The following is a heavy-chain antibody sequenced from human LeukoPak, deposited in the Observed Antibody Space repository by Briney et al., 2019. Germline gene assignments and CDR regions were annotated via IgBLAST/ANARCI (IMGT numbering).Heavy chain of an antibody. V-gene: IGHV4-59*11. J-gene: IGHJ6*03. CDR1: GGSISYHS. CDR2: IYDNGNP. CDR3: ARLGSAATGAPPYYYYYVDV. Sequence: SETLSLTCTVSGGSISYHSWSWIRQTPVKGLEWIANIYDNGNPDYSPSLQSRVTISTDTSETQFSLRLKSVTAADTAVYYCARLGSAATGAPPYYYYYVDVWGKGTTVTVSS. D-gene: IGHD1-26*01.